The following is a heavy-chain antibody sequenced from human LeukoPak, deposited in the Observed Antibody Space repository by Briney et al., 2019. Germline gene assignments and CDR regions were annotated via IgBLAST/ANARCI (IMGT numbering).Heavy chain of an antibody. V-gene: IGHV3-23*01. CDR2: ISGSGGST. CDR3: AKGDIVLMVYASY. CDR1: RFTFSSYA. Sequence: PGGSLRLSCAASRFTFSSYAMSWVRQAPGKGLEWVSAISGSGGSTYYADSVKGRFTISRDNSKNTLYLQMNSLRAEDTAVYYCAKGDIVLMVYASYWGQGTLVTVSS. D-gene: IGHD2-8*01. J-gene: IGHJ4*02.